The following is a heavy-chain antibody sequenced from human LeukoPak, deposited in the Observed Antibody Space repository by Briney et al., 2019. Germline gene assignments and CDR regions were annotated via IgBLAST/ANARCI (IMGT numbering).Heavy chain of an antibody. V-gene: IGHV3-11*01. CDR2: ISSSGSTI. J-gene: IGHJ4*02. D-gene: IGHD6-6*01. Sequence: AGGSLRLSCAASGFTFSDYYMSWIRQAPGKGLEWVSYISSSGSTIYYADSVKGRFTVSRDNAKNSLYLQMNSLRAEDTAVYYCARGGIAARPDYFDYWGQGTQVTVSS. CDR1: GFTFSDYY. CDR3: ARGGIAARPDYFDY.